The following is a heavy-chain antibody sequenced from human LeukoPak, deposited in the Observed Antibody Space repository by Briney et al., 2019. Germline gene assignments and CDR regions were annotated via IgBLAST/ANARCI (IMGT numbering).Heavy chain of an antibody. CDR2: ISYDGSNK. CDR3: AKEGSGSYWEYFDY. CDR1: GFTFSSYG. Sequence: PGGSLRPSCAASGFTFSSYGMHWVRQAPGKGLEWVAVISYDGSNKYYADSVKGRFTISRDNSKNTLYLQMNSLRAEDTAVYYCAKEGSGSYWEYFDYWGQGTLVTVSS. J-gene: IGHJ4*02. D-gene: IGHD3-10*01. V-gene: IGHV3-30*18.